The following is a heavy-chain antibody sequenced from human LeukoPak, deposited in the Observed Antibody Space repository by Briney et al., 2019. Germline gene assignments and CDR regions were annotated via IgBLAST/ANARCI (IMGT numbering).Heavy chain of an antibody. V-gene: IGHV4-61*01. J-gene: IGHJ4*02. CDR2: IYNSGNT. D-gene: IGHD3-10*01. CDR3: ARLYTNSLGRVFDY. Sequence: SETLPLTCTVSGGSVSSGSYYWNWIRQPPGKGLEWIGYIYNSGNTNYNPSLKSRVTISVDTSKDQFSLKLSSVTAADTAVYYCARLYTNSLGRVFDYWGQGTLVTVSS. CDR1: GGSVSSGSYY.